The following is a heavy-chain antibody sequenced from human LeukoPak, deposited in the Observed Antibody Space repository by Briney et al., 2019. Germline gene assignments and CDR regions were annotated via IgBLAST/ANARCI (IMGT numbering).Heavy chain of an antibody. D-gene: IGHD2-21*02. CDR3: ARGGFYCGGDCYVDY. V-gene: IGHV4-34*01. CDR1: GGSFITYS. J-gene: IGHJ4*02. Sequence: PSETLSLTCAVYGGSFITYSWSWIRQPPGKGLEWIGEINHSGSTNYNPSPKSRVTISVDTSKNQFSLKLSSVTAADTAVYYCARGGFYCGGDCYVDYWGQGTLVTVSS. CDR2: INHSGST.